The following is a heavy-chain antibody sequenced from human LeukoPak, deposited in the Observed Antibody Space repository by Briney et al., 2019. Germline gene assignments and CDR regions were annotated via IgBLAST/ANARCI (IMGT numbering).Heavy chain of an antibody. J-gene: IGHJ4*02. V-gene: IGHV3-15*07. CDR1: GFTFSNYW. Sequence: GGPLRLSCAASGFTFSNYWMNWVRQAPGKGLEWVGRIKSKTDGGTTDYAAPVKGRFTISRDDSENTLYLQVNSLKTEDTAVYYCTRIFRTAHFDYWGQGTPVTVSS. D-gene: IGHD2/OR15-2a*01. CDR2: IKSKTDGGTT. CDR3: TRIFRTAHFDY.